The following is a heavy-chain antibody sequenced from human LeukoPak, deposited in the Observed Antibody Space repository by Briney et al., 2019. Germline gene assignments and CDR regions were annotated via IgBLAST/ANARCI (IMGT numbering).Heavy chain of an antibody. CDR2: INHSGST. D-gene: IGHD3-9*01. CDR1: GGSFSGYY. CDR3: ARGRRYFDWLGQSSIFDL. J-gene: IGHJ2*01. Sequence: PSETLSLTCAVYGGSFSGYYWSWIRQPPGKGLEWIGEINHSGSTNYNPSLKSRVTISVDTSKNQFSLKLSSVTAADTAVYYCARGRRYFDWLGQSSIFDLWGRGTLVTVSS. V-gene: IGHV4-34*01.